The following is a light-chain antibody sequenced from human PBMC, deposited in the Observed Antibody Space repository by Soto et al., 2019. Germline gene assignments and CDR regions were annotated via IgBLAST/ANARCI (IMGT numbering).Light chain of an antibody. J-gene: IGKJ4*01. V-gene: IGKV4-1*01. CDR2: WAS. CDR3: QQYYSTPPT. Sequence: DIVMTQSPDSLAVSLGERANINCQSSQSVLYSSNNKNYLAWYQQKPGQPPKLLIYWASTRESGVPDRFSGSGSGTAFTLTISSLHAKEVAVYDCQQYYSTPPTFGGGTKVAIK. CDR1: QSVLYSSNNKNY.